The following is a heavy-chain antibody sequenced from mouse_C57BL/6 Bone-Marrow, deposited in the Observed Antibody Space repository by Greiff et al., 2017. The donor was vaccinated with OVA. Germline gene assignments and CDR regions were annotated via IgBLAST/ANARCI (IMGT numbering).Heavy chain of an antibody. CDR1: GFTFSSYG. CDR3: ARRNEIYYYGSSYQAWFAY. Sequence: VQLQQSGGDLVKPGGSLKLSCAASGFTFSSYGMSWVRQTPDKRLEWVATISSGGSYTYYPDSVKGRFTISRDNAKNTLYLQMSSLKSEDTAMYYCARRNEIYYYGSSYQAWFAYWGQGTLVTVSA. J-gene: IGHJ3*01. D-gene: IGHD1-1*01. V-gene: IGHV5-6*01. CDR2: ISSGGSYT.